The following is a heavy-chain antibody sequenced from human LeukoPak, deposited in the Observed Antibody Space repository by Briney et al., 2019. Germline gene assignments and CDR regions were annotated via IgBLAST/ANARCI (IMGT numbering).Heavy chain of an antibody. CDR3: ARSGSSWNFDY. J-gene: IGHJ4*02. CDR1: GGSISSGDYY. Sequence: KPSQTLSLTCTVSGGSISSGDYYWSWIRQPPGKGLEWIGYIYYSGSTNYNPSLKSRVTISVDTSKNQFSLKLSSVTAADTAVYYCARSGSSWNFDYWGQGTLVTVSS. D-gene: IGHD6-13*01. V-gene: IGHV4-61*08. CDR2: IYYSGST.